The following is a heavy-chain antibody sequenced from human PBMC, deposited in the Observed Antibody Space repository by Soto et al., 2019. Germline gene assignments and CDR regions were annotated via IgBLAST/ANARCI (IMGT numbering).Heavy chain of an antibody. V-gene: IGHV3-15*07. D-gene: IGHD2-2*01. CDR3: TTVAIVVVPAALDYYYYGMDV. CDR2: IKSKTDGGTT. J-gene: IGHJ6*02. CDR1: GFTFSNAW. Sequence: LRLSCAASGFTFSNAWMNWVRQAPGKGLEWVGRIKSKTDGGTTDYAAPVKGRFTISRDDSKNTLYLQMNSLKTEDTAVYYCTTVAIVVVPAALDYYYYGMDVWGQGTTVTVSS.